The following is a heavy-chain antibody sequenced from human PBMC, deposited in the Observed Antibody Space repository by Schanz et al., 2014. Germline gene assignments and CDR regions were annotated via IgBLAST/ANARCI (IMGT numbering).Heavy chain of an antibody. CDR3: TRDVRLDRRGNWFDP. J-gene: IGHJ5*02. V-gene: IGHV3-64*04. CDR1: GFTFSSYW. Sequence: VQLLESGGGLVQPGGSLRLSCAASGFTFSSYWMHWVRQAPGKGLEYVSAISHDGYSTYYADSVKGRFTISRDNSKNLLYLQMNSLRAEDTAVYYCTRDVRLDRRGNWFDPWGQGTLVTVSS. D-gene: IGHD1-1*01. CDR2: ISHDGYST.